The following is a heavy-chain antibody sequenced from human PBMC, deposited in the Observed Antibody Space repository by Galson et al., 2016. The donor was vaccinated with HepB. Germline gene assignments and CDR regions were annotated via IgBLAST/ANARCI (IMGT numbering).Heavy chain of an antibody. CDR1: GYDFTNYW. V-gene: IGHV5-10-1*01. D-gene: IGHD3-10*01. CDR2: IDPTDSYT. J-gene: IGHJ6*02. Sequence: QSGAEVKKPGESLQISCKCSGYDFTNYWITWVRQMPGKGLEWMGSIDPTDSYTNYSPSFQAHVTISIDKSITTASLQWSSLKASDTAIYYCARRVRFRVEYSDDYAMDVWGQGTTVTVSS. CDR3: ARRVRFRVEYSDDYAMDV.